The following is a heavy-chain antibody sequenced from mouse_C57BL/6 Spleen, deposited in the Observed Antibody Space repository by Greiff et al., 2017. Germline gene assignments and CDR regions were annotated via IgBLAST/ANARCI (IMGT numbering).Heavy chain of an antibody. V-gene: IGHV1-77*01. D-gene: IGHD1-1*01. J-gene: IGHJ4*01. CDR2: IGPGSGST. CDR1: GYTFTDYY. Sequence: QVQLQQSGAELVKPGASVKISCKASGYTFTDYYINWVKQRPGQGLEWIGKIGPGSGSTYYNEKFKGKATLTADKSSSTAYMQLSSLTTEDSAVYFCARSRKEYYGSKGYAMDYWGQGTSVTVSS. CDR3: ARSRKEYYGSKGYAMDY.